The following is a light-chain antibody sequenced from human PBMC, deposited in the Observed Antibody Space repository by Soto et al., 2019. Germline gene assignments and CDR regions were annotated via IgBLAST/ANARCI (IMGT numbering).Light chain of an antibody. V-gene: IGKV3-20*01. CDR3: QQYVSSPWA. CDR2: GAS. Sequence: EIVLTQSPGTLSLSPGERATLSCRASQNVRSSHLAWYQQKPGQAPRLLIHGASSRATGIPDRFSGSGSGTDFTLTISRLEPEDFAVYYCQQYVSSPWAFGQGTKVDIK. CDR1: QNVRSSH. J-gene: IGKJ1*01.